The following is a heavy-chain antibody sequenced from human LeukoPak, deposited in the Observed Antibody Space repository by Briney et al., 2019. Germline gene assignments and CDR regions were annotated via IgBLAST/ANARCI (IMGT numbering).Heavy chain of an antibody. D-gene: IGHD2-15*01. CDR2: INSDGSST. Sequence: GGSLRLSCAASGVTFSTYWMHWVRQTPGKGLVWVSRINSDGSSTNYADSVKGRFTISRDNAKNTLYLQMNSLRAEDTAVYYCVRDSCSGGTCYFGYWGQGTLVTVSS. J-gene: IGHJ4*02. CDR1: GVTFSTYW. V-gene: IGHV3-74*01. CDR3: VRDSCSGGTCYFGY.